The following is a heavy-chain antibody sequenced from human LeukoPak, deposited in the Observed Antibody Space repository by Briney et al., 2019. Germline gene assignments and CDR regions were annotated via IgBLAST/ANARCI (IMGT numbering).Heavy chain of an antibody. V-gene: IGHV3-23*01. CDR3: AKDRVPDSRWDIDY. CDR2: IYGGGGGR. Sequence: TGGSLGLSCAGSGFSFSTYTMNWVRQAPGKGLEWVSGIYGGGGGRYYADSVKGRFTTSRDNSKSTVYLQMNSLRAEDTAVYYCAKDRVPDSRWDIDYWGQGTLVTVSS. D-gene: IGHD1-14*01. J-gene: IGHJ4*02. CDR1: GFSFSTYT.